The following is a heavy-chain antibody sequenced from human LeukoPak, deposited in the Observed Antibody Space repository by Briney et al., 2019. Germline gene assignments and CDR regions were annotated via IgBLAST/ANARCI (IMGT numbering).Heavy chain of an antibody. Sequence: ASETVSCKASGYTFIVYYMHWVRQAPGQGLEWMGWINPNSGGTNYAQKFHGRVTMTRDTSISTAYMELSSLASDDTVVYFCARAYSGFEAFDYWGRGTLVTVSS. CDR2: INPNSGGT. CDR3: ARAYSGFEAFDY. CDR1: GYTFIVYY. V-gene: IGHV1-2*02. J-gene: IGHJ4*02. D-gene: IGHD5-12*01.